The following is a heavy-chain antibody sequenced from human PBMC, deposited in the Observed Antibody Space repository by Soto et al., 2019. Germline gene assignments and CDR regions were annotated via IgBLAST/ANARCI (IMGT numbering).Heavy chain of an antibody. CDR3: ARVGSSTSFNWFDP. CDR2: IYYSGST. D-gene: IGHD2-2*01. V-gene: IGHV4-31*03. J-gene: IGHJ5*02. CDR1: CGSISSGGYY. Sequence: SETLSLTCTVSCGSISSGGYYWSWIRQHPGKGLEWIGYIYYSGSTYYNPSLKSRVTISVDTSKNQFSLKLSSVTAADTAVYYCARVGSSTSFNWFDPWGQGTQVTVSS.